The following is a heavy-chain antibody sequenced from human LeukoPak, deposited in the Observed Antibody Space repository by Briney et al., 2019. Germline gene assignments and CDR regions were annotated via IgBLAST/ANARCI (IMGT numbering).Heavy chain of an antibody. CDR2: IYYSGST. CDR1: GDSISSGNYY. J-gene: IGHJ5*02. CDR3: ARRVSYRNCFDP. V-gene: IGHV4-39*02. Sequence: SETLSLTCTVSGDSISSGNYYWGWIRRPPGKGLEWIGSIYYSGSTYYNPSLKSRVTISVDTSKNHFSLKLSSVTAADTAVYYCARRVSYRNCFDPWGQGTLVTVSS. D-gene: IGHD1-26*01.